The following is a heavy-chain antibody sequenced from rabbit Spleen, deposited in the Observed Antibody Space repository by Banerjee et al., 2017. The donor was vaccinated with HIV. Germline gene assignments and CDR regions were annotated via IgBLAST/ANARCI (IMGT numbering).Heavy chain of an antibody. Sequence: QSLEESGGDLVKPGASLTLTCTASGFSFTYIDYLCWVRQPPGKGPEWIACVAAGVSLTHYFPARAERPFHHPQTPAAPGDFEMASLTAADTATYFCARDSGTSFSSYGMDLWGPGTLVTVS. CDR1: GFSFTYIDY. J-gene: IGHJ6*01. D-gene: IGHD8-1*01. CDR3: ARDSGTSFSSYGMDL. V-gene: IGHV1S40*01. CDR2: VAAGVSLTH.